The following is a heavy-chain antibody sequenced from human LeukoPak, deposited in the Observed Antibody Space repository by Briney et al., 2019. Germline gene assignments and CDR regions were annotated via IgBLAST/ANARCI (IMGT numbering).Heavy chain of an antibody. J-gene: IGHJ4*02. CDR2: ISYDGSNK. D-gene: IGHD6-19*01. CDR1: GFTFSSYA. V-gene: IGHV3-30*04. CDR3: ARDGVAGTRFDY. Sequence: GGSLRLSCAASGFTFSSYAMHWVRQAPGKGLEWVAVISYDGSNKYYADSVKGRFTISRDNSKNTLYLQMNSLRAEDTAVYYCARDGVAGTRFDYWGQGTLVTVSS.